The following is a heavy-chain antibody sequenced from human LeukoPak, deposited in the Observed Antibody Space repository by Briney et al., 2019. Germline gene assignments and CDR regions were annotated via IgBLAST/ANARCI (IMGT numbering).Heavy chain of an antibody. CDR1: GYTFTSYY. CDR2: INPSGGST. J-gene: IGHJ5*02. Sequence: ASVKVSCKASGYTFTSYYMHWVRRAPGQGLEWMGIINPSGGSTSYAQKFQGRVTMTRDTSTSTVYMELSSLRSEDTAVYYCARDAPPGVYCSSTSCQNNWFDPWGQGTLVTVSS. CDR3: ARDAPPGVYCSSTSCQNNWFDP. V-gene: IGHV1-46*01. D-gene: IGHD2-2*01.